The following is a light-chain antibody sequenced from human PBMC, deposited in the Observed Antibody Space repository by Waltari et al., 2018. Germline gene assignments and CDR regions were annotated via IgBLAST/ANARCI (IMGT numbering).Light chain of an antibody. CDR1: SFHLGSNT. V-gene: IGLV1-44*01. CDR3: AAWDDSLNGPV. J-gene: IGLJ3*02. Sequence: QSVLTQPPSASGTPGQRVTLSCSGSSFHLGSNTVNWYRQLPGTAPKPLIYNNDQRPPGVPDRFSGSKSGTSASLAISGLQSEHEADYYCAAWDDSLNGPVFGGGTKLTVL. CDR2: NND.